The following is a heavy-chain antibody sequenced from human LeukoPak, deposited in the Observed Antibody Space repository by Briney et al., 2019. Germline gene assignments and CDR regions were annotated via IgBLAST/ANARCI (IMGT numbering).Heavy chain of an antibody. CDR1: GFTFSSYG. CDR3: AKVPGIAVAGTTYFDY. CDR2: ISYDGSNK. J-gene: IGHJ4*02. D-gene: IGHD6-19*01. Sequence: PGGSLRLSCAASGFTFSSYGMHWVRQAPGKGLEWVAIISYDGSNKYYADSVKGRFTISRDNSKNTLYLQMNSLRAEDTAVYYCAKVPGIAVAGTTYFDYWGQGTLVTVSS. V-gene: IGHV3-30*18.